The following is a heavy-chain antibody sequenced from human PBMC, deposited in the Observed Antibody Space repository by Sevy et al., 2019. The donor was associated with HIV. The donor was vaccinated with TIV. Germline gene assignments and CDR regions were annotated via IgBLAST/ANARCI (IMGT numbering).Heavy chain of an antibody. CDR3: ATSISARGAFDI. CDR2: IYSGGST. Sequence: GGSLRLSCAASGFTVSSNYMSWVRQAPGKGLEWVSVIYSGGSTYYADSVKGRFTISRDNSKNTLYLQMNGLRAEDTAVYYCATSISARGAFDIWGQGTMVTVSS. J-gene: IGHJ3*02. D-gene: IGHD6-19*01. V-gene: IGHV3-53*01. CDR1: GFTVSSNY.